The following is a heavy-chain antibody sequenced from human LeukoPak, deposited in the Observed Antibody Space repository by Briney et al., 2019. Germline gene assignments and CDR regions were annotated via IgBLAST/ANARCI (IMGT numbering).Heavy chain of an antibody. CDR2: IYTSGST. CDR3: ARGGYGDAFDI. D-gene: IGHD5-12*01. V-gene: IGHV4-61*02. Sequence: PSETLSLTCTVSGGSISSGSYYWSWIRQPAGKGLEWIGRIYTSGSTNYSPPLKSRVTISVDTSKNQFSLKLSSVTAADTAVYYCARGGYGDAFDIWGQGTMVTVSS. J-gene: IGHJ3*02. CDR1: GGSISSGSYY.